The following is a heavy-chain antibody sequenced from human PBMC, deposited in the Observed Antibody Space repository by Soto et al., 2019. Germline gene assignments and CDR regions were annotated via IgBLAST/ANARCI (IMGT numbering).Heavy chain of an antibody. J-gene: IGHJ4*02. CDR3: GRYNVNSGTGDY. CDR2: INSDASVI. D-gene: IGHD1-26*01. V-gene: IGHV3-74*01. CDR1: GFTFSNSW. Sequence: EVQLEESGGGLVQPGGSLRLSCVASGFTFSNSWMHWVRQTPGKGLVWVSRINSDASVINYADSVRGRFTISRDNAKNTLYLKMNGLRDEDTAIYYGGRYNVNSGTGDYWGQGTLVTVSS.